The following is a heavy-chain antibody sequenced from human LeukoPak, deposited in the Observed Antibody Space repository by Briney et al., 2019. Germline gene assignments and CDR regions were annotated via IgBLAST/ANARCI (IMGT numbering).Heavy chain of an antibody. CDR1: GFSFSSYG. Sequence: GGSLRLSCVASGFSFSSYGIHWVRQAPGKGLEWVSSISSSSYIYYADSVKGRFTISRDNAKNSLYLQMNSLRAEDTAVYYCARGGLGLAAAFDYWGQGTLVTVSS. D-gene: IGHD6-13*01. CDR3: ARGGLGLAAAFDY. J-gene: IGHJ4*02. CDR2: ISSSSYI. V-gene: IGHV3-21*01.